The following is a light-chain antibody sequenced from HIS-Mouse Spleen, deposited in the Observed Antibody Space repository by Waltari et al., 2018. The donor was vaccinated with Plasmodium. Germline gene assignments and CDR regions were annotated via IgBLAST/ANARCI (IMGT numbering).Light chain of an antibody. V-gene: IGLV3-25*03. CDR1: NLGSKY. CDR3: QSADSSGTYVV. J-gene: IGLJ2*01. Sequence: SYELTQPSSVSVSPGQTARTTCSGENLGSKYACWYQKKPGQSPVLVIYKDSERPSGIPERFSGSSSGTTVTLTISGVQAEDEADYYCQSADSSGTYVVFGGGTKLTVL. CDR2: KDS.